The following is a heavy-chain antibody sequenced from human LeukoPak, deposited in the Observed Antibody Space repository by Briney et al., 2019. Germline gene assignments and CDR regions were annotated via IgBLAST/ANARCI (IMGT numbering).Heavy chain of an antibody. V-gene: IGHV4-59*01. Sequence: SETLSLTCTVSGGSISSYYWSWIRQPPGKGLEWIGYIYYSGSTNYNPSLKSRVTISVDTSKNQSSLKLSSVTAADTAVYYCARDWAYYYDGSGYYSPVAFDIWGQGTMVTVSS. CDR1: GGSISSYY. D-gene: IGHD3-22*01. CDR3: ARDWAYYYDGSGYYSPVAFDI. CDR2: IYYSGST. J-gene: IGHJ3*02.